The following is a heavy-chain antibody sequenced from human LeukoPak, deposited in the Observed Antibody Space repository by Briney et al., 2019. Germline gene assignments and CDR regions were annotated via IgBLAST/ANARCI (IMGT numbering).Heavy chain of an antibody. V-gene: IGHV4-31*03. CDR2: IYYSGST. CDR3: ARVDAYCGGDCSRYYYYGMDV. J-gene: IGHJ6*02. CDR1: GGSISSGGYY. D-gene: IGHD2-21*02. Sequence: PSETLSLTCTVSGGSISSGGYYRSWIRQHPGKGLEWIGYIYYSGSTYYNPSLKSRVTISVDTSKNQFSLKLSSVTAADTAVYYCARVDAYCGGDCSRYYYYGMDVWGQGTTVTVSS.